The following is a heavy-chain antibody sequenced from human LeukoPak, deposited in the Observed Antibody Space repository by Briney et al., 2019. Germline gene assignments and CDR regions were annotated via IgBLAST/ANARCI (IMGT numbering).Heavy chain of an antibody. Sequence: GRSLRLSCAASGFTFDDYAMHWVRQAPGKGLMWVSRIKTDGSSTTYADSVKGRFTISGDNAKNTLYLQMNSLRVDDTAVYYCGRGLAVVPAGLMDVWGKGTTVTVSS. D-gene: IGHD2-2*01. CDR1: GFTFDDYA. V-gene: IGHV3-74*01. CDR2: IKTDGSST. J-gene: IGHJ6*03. CDR3: GRGLAVVPAGLMDV.